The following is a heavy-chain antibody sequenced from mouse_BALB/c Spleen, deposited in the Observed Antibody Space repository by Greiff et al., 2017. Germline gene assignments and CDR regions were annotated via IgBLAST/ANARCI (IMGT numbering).Heavy chain of an antibody. CDR1: GFNIKDTY. Sequence: EVKLMESGAELVKPGASVKLSCTASGFNIKDTYMHWVKQRPEQGLEWIGRIDPANGNTKYDPKFQGKATITADTSSNTAYLQLSSLTSEDTAVYYCARSGDYDPFAMDYWGQGTSVTVSS. CDR3: ARSGDYDPFAMDY. V-gene: IGHV14-3*02. D-gene: IGHD2-4*01. CDR2: IDPANGNT. J-gene: IGHJ4*01.